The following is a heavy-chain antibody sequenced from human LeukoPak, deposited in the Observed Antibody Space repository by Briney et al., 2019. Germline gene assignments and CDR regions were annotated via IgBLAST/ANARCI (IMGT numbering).Heavy chain of an antibody. J-gene: IGHJ3*02. CDR3: ARGNSDFRAFDI. CDR2: TSYRSKWYN. D-gene: IGHD1-26*01. Sequence: SQTLSLTCAISGDSVSSNSATWNWVRQSPSRGLEWLGRTSYRSKWYNDYAVSVKSRITINPDTSKNQFSLQLNSVTPEDTALYYCARGNSDFRAFDIWGQGTMVTVSS. V-gene: IGHV6-1*01. CDR1: GDSVSSNSAT.